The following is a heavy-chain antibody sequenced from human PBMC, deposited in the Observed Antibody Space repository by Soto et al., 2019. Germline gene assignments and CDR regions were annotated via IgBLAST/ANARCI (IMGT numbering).Heavy chain of an antibody. CDR3: AREVVAITNFIDY. CDR2: IYTIGTT. J-gene: IGHJ4*02. CDR1: GASISRGHYY. V-gene: IGHV4-31*02. D-gene: IGHD5-12*01. Sequence: QVQLQQSGPGLVKPSQTLSLTCSVSGASISRGHYYWSWIRQLPGKRLEWIGYIYTIGTTFYNPSLKSRVTISIDKSNKRFSLNLTSVTAADTALYYCAREVVAITNFIDYWGQGPLVTVSS.